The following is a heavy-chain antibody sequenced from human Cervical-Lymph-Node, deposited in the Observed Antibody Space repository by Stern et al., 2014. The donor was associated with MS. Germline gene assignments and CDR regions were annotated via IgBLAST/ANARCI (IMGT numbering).Heavy chain of an antibody. CDR2: IYYSGPT. J-gene: IGHJ4*02. CDR3: ARGYSSSWYGGRFFNY. CDR1: GGSLSSYY. D-gene: IGHD6-13*01. Sequence: VQLLESGPGLVTPSETLSLTCTVSGGSLSSYYWSWIRQPPGKGLEWIAYIYYSGPTDYNPSLQGRVTLSVDTSNNQISLRMRSLTAADTAVYFCARGYSSSWYGGRFFNYWGQGTLVTVAS. V-gene: IGHV4-59*01.